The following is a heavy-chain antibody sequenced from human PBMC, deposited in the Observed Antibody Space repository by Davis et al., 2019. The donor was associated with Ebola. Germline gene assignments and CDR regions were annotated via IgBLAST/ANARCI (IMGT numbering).Heavy chain of an antibody. D-gene: IGHD6-19*01. V-gene: IGHV3-23*01. Sequence: GESLKTSCAASGFTFNQYAMTWVRQAPGKGLEWVSTISKSGRDTDYADSVKGRFTISRDNSKNTLHLQMSSLRVEDTAIYYCAKDTSNVWFDVWGQGTMVTVSS. J-gene: IGHJ3*01. CDR2: ISKSGRDT. CDR1: GFTFNQYA. CDR3: AKDTSNVWFDV.